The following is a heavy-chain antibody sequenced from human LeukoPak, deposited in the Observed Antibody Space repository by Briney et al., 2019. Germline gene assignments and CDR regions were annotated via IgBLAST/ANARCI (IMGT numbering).Heavy chain of an antibody. CDR1: TFTVSSNY. J-gene: IGHJ6*02. V-gene: IGHV3-66*01. CDR3: ARDRVEYQQSNYYYGMDV. D-gene: IGHD2-2*01. Sequence: PGGSLRLSCAVSTFTVSSNYMSWVRQAPGKGLEWVSVIYSSGNTYYADSVKGRFTISRDNSENTVYLQMNSLRAEDTAIYYCARDRVEYQQSNYYYGMDVWGQGTTVTVPS. CDR2: IYSSGNT.